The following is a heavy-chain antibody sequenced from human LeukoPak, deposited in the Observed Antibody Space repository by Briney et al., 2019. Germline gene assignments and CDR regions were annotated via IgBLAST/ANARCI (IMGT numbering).Heavy chain of an antibody. D-gene: IGHD3-10*01. CDR1: GFTFSSYG. V-gene: IGHV3-30*02. CDR2: IRYDGSNK. Sequence: PGGSLRLSCAASGFTFSSYGMHWVRQAPGKGLGWVAFIRYDGSNKYYADSVKGRFTISRDNSKNTLYLQMNSLRAEDTAVYYCAKERPLKGSREYYYYMDVWGKGTTVTVSS. CDR3: AKERPLKGSREYYYYMDV. J-gene: IGHJ6*03.